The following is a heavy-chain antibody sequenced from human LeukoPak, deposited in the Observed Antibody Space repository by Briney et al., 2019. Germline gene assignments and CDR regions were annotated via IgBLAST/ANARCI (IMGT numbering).Heavy chain of an antibody. Sequence: SETLSLTCGVYGGSFSGYYWSWIRQPPGKGLEWIGEFNDSGCTNYNPSLKSRVTISVDTSKNQFSLKLSSVTAADTAVYYCARGAGYSSSWYGRLNYFDYWGQGTLVTVSS. CDR3: ARGAGYSSSWYGRLNYFDY. V-gene: IGHV4-34*01. J-gene: IGHJ4*02. CDR1: GGSFSGYY. D-gene: IGHD6-13*01. CDR2: FNDSGCT.